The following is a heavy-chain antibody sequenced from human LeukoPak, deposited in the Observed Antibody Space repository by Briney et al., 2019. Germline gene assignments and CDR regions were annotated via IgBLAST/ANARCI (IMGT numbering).Heavy chain of an antibody. CDR2: IKEDGSEK. Sequence: GGSLRLSCAASGFTFSYYCMSWVRQAPGKGLEWVANIKEDGSEKYYVDSVKGRFTISRDNAKNSLYLQMNSLGAEDTAVYYCARDRNDFWSGFFDYWGQGILVTVSS. J-gene: IGHJ4*02. V-gene: IGHV3-7*01. CDR3: ARDRNDFWSGFFDY. D-gene: IGHD3-3*01. CDR1: GFTFSYYC.